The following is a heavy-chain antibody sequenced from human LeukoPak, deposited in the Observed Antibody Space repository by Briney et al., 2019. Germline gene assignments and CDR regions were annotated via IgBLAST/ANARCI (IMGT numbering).Heavy chain of an antibody. Sequence: SVKVSCKATGGTFSSYAISWVRQAPGQGLEWMGGIIPIFGTANYAQKFQGRVTITADESTSTAYMELSSLRSEDTAVYYCAVRGWEVLLSHFDYWGQGTLVTVSS. J-gene: IGHJ4*02. CDR1: GGTFSSYA. V-gene: IGHV1-69*13. D-gene: IGHD1-26*01. CDR2: IIPIFGTA. CDR3: AVRGWEVLLSHFDY.